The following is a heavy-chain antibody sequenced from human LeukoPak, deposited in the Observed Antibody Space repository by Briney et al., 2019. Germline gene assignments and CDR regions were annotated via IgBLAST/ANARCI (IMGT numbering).Heavy chain of an antibody. J-gene: IGHJ4*02. V-gene: IGHV3-53*01. CDR3: AREHSGNSFDY. Sequence: PGRSLRLSCAASGFTVSSNYMSWVRQAPGKGLEWVSVIYSGGSTYYADSVKGRFTISRDNSKNTLYLQMNSLRAEDTAVYYCAREHSGNSFDYWGQGTLVIVSS. CDR2: IYSGGST. CDR1: GFTVSSNY. D-gene: IGHD1-26*01.